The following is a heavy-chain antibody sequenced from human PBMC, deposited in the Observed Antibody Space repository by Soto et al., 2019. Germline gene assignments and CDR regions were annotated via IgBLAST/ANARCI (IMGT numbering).Heavy chain of an antibody. D-gene: IGHD6-19*01. CDR1: GGSVSSGSYY. J-gene: IGHJ5*02. CDR2: IYYSGST. V-gene: IGHV4-61*01. Sequence: QVQLQESGPGLVKPSETLSLTCTVPGGSVSSGSYYWSWIRQPPGKGLEWIGYIYYSGSTNYNPSLQSRVTISVDTSKNQFSLKLSSVTAADTAVYYCARQYSSGWLSHNWFDPWGQGTLVTVSS. CDR3: ARQYSSGWLSHNWFDP.